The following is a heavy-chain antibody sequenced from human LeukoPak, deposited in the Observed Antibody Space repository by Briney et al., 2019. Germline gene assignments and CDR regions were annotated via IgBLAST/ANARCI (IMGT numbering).Heavy chain of an antibody. J-gene: IGHJ3*02. V-gene: IGHV3-73*01. Sequence: GGSLRLSCAASGFTFSGSAMHWVCQASGKGLEWVGRIRSKANSYATAYAASVKGRFTISRDDSKNTAYLQMNSLKTEDTAVYYCTRLSGSYYSVGAFDIWGQETMVTVSS. CDR3: TRLSGSYYSVGAFDI. D-gene: IGHD1-26*01. CDR1: GFTFSGSA. CDR2: IRSKANSYAT.